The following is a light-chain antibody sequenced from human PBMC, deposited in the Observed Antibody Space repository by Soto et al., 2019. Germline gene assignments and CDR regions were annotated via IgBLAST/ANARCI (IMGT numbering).Light chain of an antibody. Sequence: QSALTQPASVSGSPGQSITISCTGTSSDVGVYNYVSWYQQLPGKAPKLMIYDVSNRPSGVSNRFSGSKSGNTASLTISGLQAEDEADYYCSSYTSSSTYVVFGGGTQLTVL. J-gene: IGLJ2*01. V-gene: IGLV2-14*01. CDR1: SSDVGVYNY. CDR2: DVS. CDR3: SSYTSSSTYVV.